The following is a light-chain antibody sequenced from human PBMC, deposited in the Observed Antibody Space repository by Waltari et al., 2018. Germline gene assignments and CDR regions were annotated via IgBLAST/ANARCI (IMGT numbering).Light chain of an antibody. CDR2: AAS. V-gene: IGKV1-39*01. CDR3: EQSYSVPLT. Sequence: IQMTQSPCSLSASVGGRVTITCRASQNVGIKVNWYQQKPGKAPKALIYAASILHTGAPSRFSGSGSGTDFTLTITNLQREDFATYYCEQSYSVPLTFGGGTTVEI. CDR1: QNVGIK. J-gene: IGKJ4*01.